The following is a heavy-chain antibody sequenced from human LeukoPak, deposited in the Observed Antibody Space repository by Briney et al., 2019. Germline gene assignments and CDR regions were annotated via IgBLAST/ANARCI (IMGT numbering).Heavy chain of an antibody. CDR1: GGTFSSYA. V-gene: IGHV1-69*05. CDR2: IIPIFGTA. CDR3: ARSDGYGDYADNWFDP. D-gene: IGHD4-17*01. J-gene: IGHJ5*02. Sequence: SVKVSCKASGGTFSSYAISWVRQAPGQGLEWMGGIIPIFGTANYAQKFQGRVTITTDESTSTAYMELSSLRSEDTAVYYCARSDGYGDYADNWFDPWGQGTLVTVSS.